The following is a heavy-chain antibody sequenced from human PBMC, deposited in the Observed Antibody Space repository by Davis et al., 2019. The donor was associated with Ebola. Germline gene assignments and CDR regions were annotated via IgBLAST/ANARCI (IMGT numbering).Heavy chain of an antibody. J-gene: IGHJ6*04. CDR1: GGSISSSSYY. V-gene: IGHV4-39*01. CDR2: TYYSGST. CDR3: ARTRPRSDSSGYYYSYYYYGMDV. Sequence: SETLSLTCTVSGGSISSSSYYWGWIRQPPGKGLEWIGSTYYSGSTYYNPSLKSRVTISIDTWKNQFSLKLTSVTVADTAVYYCARTRPRSDSSGYYYSYYYYGMDVWGKGTTVTVSS. D-gene: IGHD3-22*01.